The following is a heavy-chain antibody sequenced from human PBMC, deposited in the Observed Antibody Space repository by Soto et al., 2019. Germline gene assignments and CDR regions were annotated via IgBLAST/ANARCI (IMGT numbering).Heavy chain of an antibody. V-gene: IGHV3-11*06. CDR2: ISSSSTYT. J-gene: IGHJ4*02. D-gene: IGHD1-26*01. CDR1: GFTFSDYY. CDR3: AGKQWEPSGNYYFDY. Sequence: QVQLVESGGGLVKPGGSLRLSCATSGFTFSDYYMSWVRQAPGKGLEWVSYISSSSTYTNYADSVKGRFTISRDNAKNSWYLQMNSLRAEDTAVYYCAGKQWEPSGNYYFDYWGQGTLVTVSS.